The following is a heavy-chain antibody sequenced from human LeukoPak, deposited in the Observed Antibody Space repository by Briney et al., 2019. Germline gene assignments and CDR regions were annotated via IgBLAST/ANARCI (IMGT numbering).Heavy chain of an antibody. CDR2: INPNSGGT. CDR1: GYTFTGYY. CDR3: AREQPNYSNYRRYYYGMDV. J-gene: IGHJ6*02. D-gene: IGHD4-11*01. V-gene: IGHV1-2*02. Sequence: ASVKVSCKASGYTFTGYYMHWVRQAPGQGLEWMGWINPNSGGTNYAQKFQGRVTMTRDTSISTAYMELRSLRSDDTAVYYCAREQPNYSNYRRYYYGMDVWGQGTTVTVSS.